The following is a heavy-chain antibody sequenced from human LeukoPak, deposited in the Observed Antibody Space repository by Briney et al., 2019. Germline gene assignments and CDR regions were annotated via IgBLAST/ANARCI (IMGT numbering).Heavy chain of an antibody. CDR2: INHSGST. J-gene: IGHJ4*02. V-gene: IGHV4-34*01. CDR3: ARGRSYYYGSGSSPFDY. Sequence: SETLSLTCAVYGGSFSGYYWSWIRQPPGKGLEWIGEINHSGSTNYNPSLKSRVTISVDTSKNQFSLKLSSVTAADTAVYYCARGRSYYYGSGSSPFDYWGQGTLVTVYS. D-gene: IGHD3-10*01. CDR1: GGSFSGYY.